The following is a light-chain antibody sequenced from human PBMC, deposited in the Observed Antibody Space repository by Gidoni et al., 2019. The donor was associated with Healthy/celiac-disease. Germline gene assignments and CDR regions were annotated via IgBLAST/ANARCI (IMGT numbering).Light chain of an antibody. CDR3: QQYGSSPRT. CDR2: GAS. CDR1: HSVRSSY. V-gene: IGKV3-20*01. J-gene: IGKJ2*01. Sequence: VLTQSPGTLSLSPGERATIPCRASHSVRSSYLAWYQQKTGHAPRLLIYGASSRATGSPDKFSGSGSGTDFTLTISRLEPEDFAVYYCQQYGSSPRTFGQGDQAGDQT.